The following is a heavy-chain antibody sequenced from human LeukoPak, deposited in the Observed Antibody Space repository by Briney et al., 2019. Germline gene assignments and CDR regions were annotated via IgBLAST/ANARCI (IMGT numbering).Heavy chain of an antibody. J-gene: IGHJ4*02. CDR1: GDSISNYY. D-gene: IGHD1-7*01. Sequence: SESLSLTCTVSGDSISNYYWSWIRQPPGKGLEWIAYIYSSGSTNYNPSLKSRVTMSVDTSKNQFSLKLSSVTAADTAVYYCARDNRNNWNYDYWGQGTLVTVSS. V-gene: IGHV4-59*12. CDR2: IYSSGST. CDR3: ARDNRNNWNYDY.